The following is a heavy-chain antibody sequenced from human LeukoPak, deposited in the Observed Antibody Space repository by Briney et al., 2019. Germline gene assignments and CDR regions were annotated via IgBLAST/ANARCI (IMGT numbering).Heavy chain of an antibody. D-gene: IGHD2-2*01. CDR1: GFTFSNYA. V-gene: IGHV3-23*01. Sequence: GGSLRPSCAASGFTFSNYAISWVRQAPGKGLEWVSAICGSGFSTFYADSVKGRFTISRDNSKTTLYLHMNSLRAEDTAVYYCAKDIVVVPAAHFDFWGQGTLVTVSS. J-gene: IGHJ4*02. CDR3: AKDIVVVPAAHFDF. CDR2: ICGSGFST.